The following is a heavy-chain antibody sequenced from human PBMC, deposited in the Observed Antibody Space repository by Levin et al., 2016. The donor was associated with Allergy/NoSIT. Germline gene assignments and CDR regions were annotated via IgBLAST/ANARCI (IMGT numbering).Heavy chain of an antibody. CDR2: VSDSGNT. J-gene: IGHJ4*02. V-gene: IGHV4-59*01. CDR3: AREQRVTYYYASGSQYYFDY. CDR1: GGSISGYY. D-gene: IGHD3-10*01. Sequence: SETLSLTCTVSGGSISGYYWSWIRQPPGEGLEWIGYVSDSGNTNYNPSLKSRVTISVDTSRNQFSLKLNSVTAADTAVYYCAREQRVTYYYASGSQYYFDYWGQGTLVTASS.